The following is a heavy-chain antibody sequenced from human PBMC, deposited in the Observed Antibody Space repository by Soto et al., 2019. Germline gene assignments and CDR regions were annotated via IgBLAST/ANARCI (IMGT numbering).Heavy chain of an antibody. V-gene: IGHV1-18*01. J-gene: IGHJ1*01. CDR2: ISAYNGNT. CDR3: ARESPRRSVSPLAS. CDR1: GYTFTSYG. Sequence: QVQLVQSGAEVKKPGASVKVSCKASGYTFTSYGISWVRQAPGQGLEWMGWISAYNGNTNYAQKLQGRVTMTTDTPTRTADRERGGLRSDDTAVYYWARESPRRSVSPLASGGQGTLVPVSS.